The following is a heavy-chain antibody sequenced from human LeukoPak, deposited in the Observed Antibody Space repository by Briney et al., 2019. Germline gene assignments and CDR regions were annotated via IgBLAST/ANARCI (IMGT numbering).Heavy chain of an antibody. V-gene: IGHV3-30*02. J-gene: IGHJ4*02. Sequence: PGGSLRLSCAASGFTFSSYGMHWVRQAPGKGLEWVAFIRYDGSNKYYADSVKGRFTISRDNSKDTLYLQMNSLRAEDTAVYYCARDRALSSSWYYFDYWGQGTLVTVSS. D-gene: IGHD6-13*01. CDR3: ARDRALSSSWYYFDY. CDR1: GFTFSSYG. CDR2: IRYDGSNK.